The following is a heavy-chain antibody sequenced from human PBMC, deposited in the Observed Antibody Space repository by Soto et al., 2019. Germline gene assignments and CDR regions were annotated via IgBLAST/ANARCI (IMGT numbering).Heavy chain of an antibody. J-gene: IGHJ4*02. D-gene: IGHD4-17*01. V-gene: IGHV3-30*18. CDR3: AKGWATVTTRHTYFDY. CDR2: ISYDGSNK. Sequence: PGGSLRLSCAASGFTFSSYGMHWVRQAPGKGLEWVAVISYDGSNKYYADSVKGRFTISRDNSKNTLYLQMNSLRAEDTAVYYCAKGWATVTTRHTYFDYWGQGTLVTVSS. CDR1: GFTFSSYG.